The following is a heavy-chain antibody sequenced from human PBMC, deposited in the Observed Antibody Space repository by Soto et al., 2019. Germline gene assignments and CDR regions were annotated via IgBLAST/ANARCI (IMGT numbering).Heavy chain of an antibody. D-gene: IGHD3-22*01. CDR3: ARHRPPYYYDNSGHWDAFDI. CDR2: IYPGDSDT. CDR1: GYRFTNYW. J-gene: IGHJ3*02. V-gene: IGHV5-51*01. Sequence: PGESLKISCKGSGYRFTNYWIGWVRQMPGKGLEWMGIIYPGDSDTRYSPSFQGQVAISADKSISTAYLQWSSLKASDTAMYYCARHRPPYYYDNSGHWDAFDIWGQGTMVTVSS.